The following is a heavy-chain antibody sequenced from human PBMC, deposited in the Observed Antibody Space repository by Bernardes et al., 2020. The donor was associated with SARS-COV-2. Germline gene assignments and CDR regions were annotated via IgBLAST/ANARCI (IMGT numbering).Heavy chain of an antibody. V-gene: IGHV4-59*11. J-gene: IGHJ6*02. Sequence: SETLSLTCTVSGGSISSHYWSWIRQPPGKGLEWIGYIYYSGSTNYNPSLKSRVTISVDTSKNQFSLKLSSVTAADTAVYYCAREDSRIERGGMDVWGQGTTVTVSS. CDR3: AREDSRIERGGMDV. CDR2: IYYSGST. CDR1: GGSISSHY. D-gene: IGHD1-26*01.